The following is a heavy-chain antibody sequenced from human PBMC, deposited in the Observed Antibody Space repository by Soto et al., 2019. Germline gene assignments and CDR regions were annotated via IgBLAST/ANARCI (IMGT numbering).Heavy chain of an antibody. J-gene: IGHJ3*02. CDR2: ILVAGSQ. V-gene: IGHV3-23*01. CDR1: GFICSSYD. D-gene: IGHD2-8*02. Sequence: GGSLRLSCAVSGFICSSYDMSWVRQAPGKGLAWVSTILVAGSQHYEDSVQGRFTISRDTSKNTVFLYMNSLTAGDTAVYYCAKATATGGGAFEIYGQGTMVTVSS. CDR3: AKATATGGGAFEI.